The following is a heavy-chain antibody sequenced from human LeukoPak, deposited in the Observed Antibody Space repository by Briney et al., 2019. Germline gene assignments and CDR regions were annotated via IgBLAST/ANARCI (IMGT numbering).Heavy chain of an antibody. V-gene: IGHV3-23*01. CDR3: VKNRKPYYYDILTDYPYVFDI. Sequence: PGGSLRLSCAASGFTFGSYAMGWVSRAPEKGLEWVSAISSSGASKYYADPVKGRFTISRDNSKNTLHLQMDSLRPDDTAVYYCVKNRKPYYYDILTDYPYVFDIWGQGTMVIVSS. CDR1: GFTFGSYA. D-gene: IGHD3-9*01. CDR2: ISSSGASK. J-gene: IGHJ3*02.